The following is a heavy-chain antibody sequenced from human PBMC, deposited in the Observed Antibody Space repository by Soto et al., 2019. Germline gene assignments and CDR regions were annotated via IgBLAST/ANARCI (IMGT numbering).Heavy chain of an antibody. V-gene: IGHV3-72*01. D-gene: IGHD4-17*01. CDR1: GFTFSDHF. J-gene: IGHJ4*02. Sequence: GGSLRLSCAASGFTFSDHFIHWVRQAPGKGLEWVGRIRNKAHSYTTTYAASVKDRFTISRDDSKKSVYLQMNSLKSEDTAVYYCGRGLYGDYALDGWGQGTLVTVSS. CDR3: GRGLYGDYALDG. CDR2: IRNKAHSYTT.